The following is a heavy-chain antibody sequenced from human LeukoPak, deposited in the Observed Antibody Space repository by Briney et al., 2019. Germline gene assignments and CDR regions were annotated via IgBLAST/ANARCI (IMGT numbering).Heavy chain of an antibody. Sequence: GASVKVSCKASGYSFISYGINWVRQAPGQGLEWMGWINPNSGGTSYAQKFQGWVTMIRDTSISTAYMELSRLRSDDTAVYYCARDGGYCSGGSCNWFDSWGQGTLVTVSS. CDR3: ARDGGYCSGGSCNWFDS. J-gene: IGHJ5*01. CDR1: GYSFISYG. D-gene: IGHD2-15*01. CDR2: INPNSGGT. V-gene: IGHV1-2*04.